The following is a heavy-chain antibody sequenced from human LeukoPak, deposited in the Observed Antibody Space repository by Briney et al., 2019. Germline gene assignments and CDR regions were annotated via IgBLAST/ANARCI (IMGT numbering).Heavy chain of an antibody. V-gene: IGHV4-61*01. CDR3: ARVNRAVAAALDY. Sequence: SETLSLTCTVSGGSVSSGSYYWSWIRQPPGKGLEWIGYIYHSGSTNYNPSLKSRVTISVDTSKNQFSLKLSSVTAADTAVYYCARVNRAVAAALDYWGQGTLVTVSS. CDR2: IYHSGST. CDR1: GGSVSSGSYY. J-gene: IGHJ4*02. D-gene: IGHD6-13*01.